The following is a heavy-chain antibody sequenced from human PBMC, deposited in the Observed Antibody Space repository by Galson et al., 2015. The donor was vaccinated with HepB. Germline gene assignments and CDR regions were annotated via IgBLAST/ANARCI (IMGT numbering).Heavy chain of an antibody. CDR1: GFTFSSYS. Sequence: SLRLSCAASGFTFSSYSMNWVRQAPGKGLEWVSYISSSSSTIYYADSVKGRFTISRDNAKNSLYLQMNSLRAEDTAVYYCAKTSTPLLWFGETASNYGMDVWGQGTTVTVSS. J-gene: IGHJ6*02. CDR3: AKTSTPLLWFGETASNYGMDV. CDR2: ISSSSSTI. V-gene: IGHV3-48*01. D-gene: IGHD3-10*01.